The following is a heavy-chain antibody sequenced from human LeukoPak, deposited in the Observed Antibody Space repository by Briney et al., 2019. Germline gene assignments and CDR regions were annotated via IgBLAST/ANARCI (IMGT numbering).Heavy chain of an antibody. J-gene: IGHJ6*03. CDR2: INHSGST. V-gene: IGHV4-34*01. Sequence: SETLSLTSAVYGGSFSGYYWSWLRQPPGKGLEWIGEINHSGSTNYNPSLKGPVTISVDTSKNQFSLKLSSVTAADTAVYYCARCYYYYYYMDVWGKGTTVTVSS. CDR3: ARCYYYYYYMDV. CDR1: GGSFSGYY.